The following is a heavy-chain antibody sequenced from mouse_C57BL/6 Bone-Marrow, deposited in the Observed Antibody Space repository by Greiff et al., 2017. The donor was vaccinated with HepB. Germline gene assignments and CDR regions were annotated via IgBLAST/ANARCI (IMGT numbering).Heavy chain of an antibody. D-gene: IGHD4-1*01. CDR3: ARGPLGAWFAY. CDR2: ISYDGSN. J-gene: IGHJ3*01. CDR1: GYSITSGYY. Sequence: DVQLQESGPGLVKPSQSLSLTCSVTGYSITSGYYWNWIRQFPGNKLEWMGYISYDGSNNYNPSLKNRISITRDTSKNQFFLKLNSVTTEDTATYYCARGPLGAWFAYWGQGTLVTVSA. V-gene: IGHV3-6*01.